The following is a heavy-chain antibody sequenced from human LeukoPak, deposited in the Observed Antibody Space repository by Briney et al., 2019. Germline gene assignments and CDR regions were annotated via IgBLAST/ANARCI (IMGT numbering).Heavy chain of an antibody. CDR2: INHSGST. CDR1: GGSISPYY. D-gene: IGHD2-15*01. Sequence: PSETLSLTCTVSGGSISPYYWTWIRQPPGKGLEWIGEINHSGSTNYNPSLKSRVTISVDTSKNQFSLKLSSVTAADTAVYYCARGSWDIVVVVAATRAPNFDYWGQGTLVTVSS. J-gene: IGHJ4*02. V-gene: IGHV4-34*01. CDR3: ARGSWDIVVVVAATRAPNFDY.